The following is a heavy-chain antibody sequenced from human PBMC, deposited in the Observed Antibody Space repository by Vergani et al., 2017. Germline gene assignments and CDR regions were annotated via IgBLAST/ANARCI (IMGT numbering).Heavy chain of an antibody. CDR2: ISSSSSTI. V-gene: IGHV3-48*01. D-gene: IGHD2-2*01. CDR3: ARKSTTFDY. CDR1: GFTFSSYS. Sequence: EVQLVESGGGLVQPGGSLRLSCAASGFTFSSYSMNWVRQAPGKGLEWVSYISSSSSTIYYADSVKVRFTISRDNAKKSLYLQMNSLRAEDTAVYYCARKSTTFDYGGQGTLVTVSS. J-gene: IGHJ4*02.